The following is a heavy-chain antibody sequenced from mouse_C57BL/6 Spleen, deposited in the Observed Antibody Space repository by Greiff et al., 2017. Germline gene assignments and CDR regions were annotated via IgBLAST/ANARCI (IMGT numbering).Heavy chain of an antibody. Sequence: VQLQQSGPELVKPGASVKISCKASGYAFSSSWMNWVKQRPGKGLEWIGRIYPGDGATNYNGKFKGKATLTADKTSSTAYMQLSSLTSEDSAVYFCARTGLESFDYWGQGTTLTVSS. D-gene: IGHD3-3*01. CDR1: GYAFSSSW. J-gene: IGHJ2*01. V-gene: IGHV1-82*01. CDR2: IYPGDGAT. CDR3: ARTGLESFDY.